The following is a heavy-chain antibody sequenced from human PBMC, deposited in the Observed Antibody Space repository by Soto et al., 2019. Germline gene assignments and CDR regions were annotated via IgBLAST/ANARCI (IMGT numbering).Heavy chain of an antibody. CDR2: ISDSGSKT. CDR1: GFTFSTYA. J-gene: IGHJ4*02. D-gene: IGHD1-26*01. V-gene: IGHV3-23*01. Sequence: EVQLLESGGGLVQPGGSLRLSCAGSGFTFSTYAMAWVRQAPGKALEWVSTISDSGSKTHYVDSVEGRFTISRDNSKGTVFLHMNSLRADDSAVYYCARDVGGSSLFDYWGQGTLVTVSS. CDR3: ARDVGGSSLFDY.